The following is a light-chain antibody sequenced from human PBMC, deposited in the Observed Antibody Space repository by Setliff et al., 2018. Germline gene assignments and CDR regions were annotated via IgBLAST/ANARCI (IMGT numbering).Light chain of an antibody. CDR1: IADVGYLNY. CDR3: NSYTTSGIIL. V-gene: IGLV2-14*01. Sequence: QSALTQPASVSGSPGQSITISCTGTIADVGYLNYVSWYQQHPGKAPKLIIYEVATRASGVSDRFSGSKSGSTASLTISGVQTEDEADYYCNSYTTSGIILFGGGTKGTVL. J-gene: IGLJ2*01. CDR2: EVA.